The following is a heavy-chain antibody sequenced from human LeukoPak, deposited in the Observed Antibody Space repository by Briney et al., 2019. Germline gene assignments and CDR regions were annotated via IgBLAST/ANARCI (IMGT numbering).Heavy chain of an antibody. D-gene: IGHD3-16*01. CDR2: ISSSSSYI. CDR1: GVSFSNYS. CDR3: ARDGGGY. J-gene: IGHJ4*02. V-gene: IGHV3-21*01. Sequence: PGGSLRLSCAASGVSFSNYSMNWVRQAPGQGLEWVSSISSSSSYIYYADSVKGRFTISRDNAKNSLYLQMNSLRAEDTAVYYCARDGGGYWGQGTLVTVSS.